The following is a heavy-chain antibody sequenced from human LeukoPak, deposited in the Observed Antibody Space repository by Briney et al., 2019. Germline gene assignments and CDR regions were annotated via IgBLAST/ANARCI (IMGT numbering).Heavy chain of an antibody. Sequence: ASVKVSCKASGYSFTGYYMHWVRQAPGQGLDYMGWINPDSGGTNYAQNFQGRVTMTRDTSISTAYMELSRLRSDDTAVYYCARGSSLRAFDIWGQGTMVTVSS. V-gene: IGHV1-2*02. CDR1: GYSFTGYY. CDR2: INPDSGGT. D-gene: IGHD6-6*01. J-gene: IGHJ3*02. CDR3: ARGSSLRAFDI.